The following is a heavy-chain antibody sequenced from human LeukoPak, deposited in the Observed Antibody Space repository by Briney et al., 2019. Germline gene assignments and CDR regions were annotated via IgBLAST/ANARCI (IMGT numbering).Heavy chain of an antibody. D-gene: IGHD5-12*01. Sequence: ASVKVSCKASGYTFTGYYMHWVRQAPGLGLEWMGWINPNSGGTNYAQKFQGRVTMTRDTSISTAYMELSRLRSDDTAVYYCARWTAGGDIVATIPGGTFDYWGQGTLVTVSS. CDR3: ARWTAGGDIVATIPGGTFDY. J-gene: IGHJ4*02. CDR1: GYTFTGYY. V-gene: IGHV1-2*02. CDR2: INPNSGGT.